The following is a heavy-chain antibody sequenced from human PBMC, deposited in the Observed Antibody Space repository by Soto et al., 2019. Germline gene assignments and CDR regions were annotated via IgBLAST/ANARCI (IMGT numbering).Heavy chain of an antibody. J-gene: IGHJ4*02. Sequence: PGESLKISCKGSGYIFTSYWIAWVRQMPGKGPEWIGIIYPGDSDTRYSPSFQGQVTISADKSITTAYMQWSSVKDSDTAMYYCARLPSVAVAGTLVLDYWGQGTLVTVSS. V-gene: IGHV5-51*01. CDR3: ARLPSVAVAGTLVLDY. D-gene: IGHD6-19*01. CDR2: IYPGDSDT. CDR1: GYIFTSYW.